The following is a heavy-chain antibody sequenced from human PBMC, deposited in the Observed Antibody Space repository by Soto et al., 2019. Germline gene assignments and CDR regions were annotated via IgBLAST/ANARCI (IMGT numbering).Heavy chain of an antibody. V-gene: IGHV4-39*01. J-gene: IGHJ5*02. CDR1: GGSISSSSYY. CDR2: IYYSGST. D-gene: IGHD2-15*01. CDR3: ARLVVAAPSGSWFDP. Sequence: QLQLQESGPGLVKPSETLSLTCTVSGGSISSSSYYWGWIRQPPGKGLEWIGSIYYSGSTYYNPSLKSRVTISVETSKNQFSLKLSSVTAADTAVYYCARLVVAAPSGSWFDPWGQGTLVTVSS.